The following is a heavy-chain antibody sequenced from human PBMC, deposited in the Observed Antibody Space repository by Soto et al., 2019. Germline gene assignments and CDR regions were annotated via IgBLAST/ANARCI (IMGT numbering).Heavy chain of an antibody. V-gene: IGHV1-3*04. Sequence: QVQLVQSGAEVKKPGASVKVSCKASGYTFATYAIHWVRQAPGQRLEWMGWINTGNGNTEYSQNFQGRGTITRDTSATTASMELSSLRSEDTPMYYSTRVNTIFLNPKYYTIDTGVWAQATTVTVAS. CDR1: GYTFATYA. CDR3: TRVNTIFLNPKYYTIDTGV. J-gene: IGHJ6*02. CDR2: INTGNGNT. D-gene: IGHD3-9*01.